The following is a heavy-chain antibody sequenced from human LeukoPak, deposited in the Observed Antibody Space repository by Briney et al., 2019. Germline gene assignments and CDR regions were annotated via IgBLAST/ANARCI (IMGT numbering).Heavy chain of an antibody. J-gene: IGHJ4*02. D-gene: IGHD2-21*02. Sequence: GASVKVSCKASGGTFISYAISWVRQAPGQGLEWMGGIIPIFGTANYAQKLQGGVTITTDESTSTAYMELSSLRSEDTAVYYCARQWGIAYCGGDCYYFDYWGQGTLVTVSS. CDR3: ARQWGIAYCGGDCYYFDY. CDR2: IIPIFGTA. V-gene: IGHV1-69*05. CDR1: GGTFISYA.